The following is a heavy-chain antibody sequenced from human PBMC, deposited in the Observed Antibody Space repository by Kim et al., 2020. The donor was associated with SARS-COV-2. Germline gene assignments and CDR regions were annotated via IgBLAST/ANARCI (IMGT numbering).Heavy chain of an antibody. CDR3: ARLHYRRIQLWYFDY. J-gene: IGHJ4*02. V-gene: IGHV4-39*01. Sequence: PSLTSRVTISVDTSKNQFSLKLSSVTAADTAVYYCARLHYRRIQLWYFDYWGQGTLVTVSS. D-gene: IGHD5-18*01.